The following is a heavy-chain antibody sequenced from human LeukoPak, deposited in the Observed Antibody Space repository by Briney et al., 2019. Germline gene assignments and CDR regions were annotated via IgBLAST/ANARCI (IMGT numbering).Heavy chain of an antibody. Sequence: PGRSLRLSCAASGFTFDDYDMHWVRHAPGKGLEWVSGISWNSGSIGYADSVKGRFTISRDNAKNSLYLQMNSLRAEDTALYYCAKDSRNDAFDIWGQGTMVTVSS. CDR3: AKDSRNDAFDI. CDR2: ISWNSGSI. V-gene: IGHV3-9*01. J-gene: IGHJ3*02. CDR1: GFTFDDYD.